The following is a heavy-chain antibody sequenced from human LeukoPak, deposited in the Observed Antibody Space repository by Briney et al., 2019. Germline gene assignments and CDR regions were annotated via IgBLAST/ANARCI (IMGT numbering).Heavy chain of an antibody. CDR3: ARRGDSGSYLDAFDI. Sequence: PSETLSLTCTVSGGSISTNSWSWIRQPPGKGLEWIGYIFYSGSTNYNPSLKSRVTISVDTSKNQFSLKLSSVTAADTAVYYCARRGDSGSYLDAFDIWGQGTMVTVSS. CDR1: GGSISTNS. J-gene: IGHJ3*02. CDR2: IFYSGST. V-gene: IGHV4-59*08. D-gene: IGHD1-26*01.